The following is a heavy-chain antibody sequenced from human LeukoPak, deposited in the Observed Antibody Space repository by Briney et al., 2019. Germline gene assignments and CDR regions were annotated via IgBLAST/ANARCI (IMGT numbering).Heavy chain of an antibody. D-gene: IGHD6-19*01. CDR2: IYPGDSDT. J-gene: IGHJ3*02. CDR3: ARQKQQWLVLGDAFDI. V-gene: IGHV5-51*01. CDR1: GYSFTSYW. Sequence: GESLKISCKGSGYSFTSYWIGWVRQMPGKGLEWMGIIYPGDSDTRYSPSFQGQVTISADKSTSTAYLQWSSLKASDTAMYYCARQKQQWLVLGDAFDIWGQGTMVTVSS.